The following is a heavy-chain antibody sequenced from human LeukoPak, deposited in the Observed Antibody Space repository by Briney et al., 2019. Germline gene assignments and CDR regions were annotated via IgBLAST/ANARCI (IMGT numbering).Heavy chain of an antibody. Sequence: PGGSLRLSCAASGFTFSSYVMSWVRQAPGKGLEWVSPINGSGGSTYYADSVKGRVTSSRDNSKNTLYMQMNSLRAEDTAVYYCAKDSWLGEFDAFDIWGQGKMVTVSS. J-gene: IGHJ3*02. D-gene: IGHD3-10*01. CDR2: INGSGGST. V-gene: IGHV3-23*01. CDR3: AKDSWLGEFDAFDI. CDR1: GFTFSSYV.